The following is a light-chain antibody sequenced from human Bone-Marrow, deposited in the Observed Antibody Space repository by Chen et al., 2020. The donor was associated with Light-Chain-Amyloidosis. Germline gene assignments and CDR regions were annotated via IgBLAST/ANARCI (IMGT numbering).Light chain of an antibody. CDR1: SSDIGDYMY. CDR3: TSYRVMNSIV. CDR2: EVT. V-gene: IGLV2-14*01. Sequence: QSAFTQPASVYGSPGQSITISCTGTSSDIGDYMYVSWYQPPPGKAPKLIIFEVTKRPSGVSDRFSGAKSGNTAYLTISGLQSEDEAEYYCTSYRVMNSIVFGTGTKISVL. J-gene: IGLJ1*01.